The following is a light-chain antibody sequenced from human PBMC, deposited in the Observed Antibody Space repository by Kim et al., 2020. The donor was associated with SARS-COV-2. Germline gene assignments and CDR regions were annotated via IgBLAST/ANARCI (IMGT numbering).Light chain of an antibody. CDR3: QQANSFPLT. CDR2: AAS. CDR1: QSIRSW. J-gene: IGKJ4*01. V-gene: IGKV1D-12*01. Sequence: GSVGDRVTLTCRASQSIRSWLAWYQHKPEKAPKLLIYAASSLQTGVPSRFSGSGSGTEFTLTISSLQPEDFATYDCQQANSFPLTFGGGTNVDIK.